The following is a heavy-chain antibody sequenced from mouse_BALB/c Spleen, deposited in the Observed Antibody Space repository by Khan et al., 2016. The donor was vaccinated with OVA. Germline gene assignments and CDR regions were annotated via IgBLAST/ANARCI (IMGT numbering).Heavy chain of an antibody. V-gene: IGHV3-2*02. Sequence: EVQLLETGPGLVKPSQSLSLTCTVTGYSITSDYAWNWIRQFPGNKLEWMAYISYSGSTSYNPSLKSRISITRDTSKNQFFLQLNSVTTEDTATYYCARRYYYGHYYFDVWGAGTTVTVSS. CDR3: ARRYYYGHYYFDV. J-gene: IGHJ1*01. D-gene: IGHD1-1*01. CDR2: ISYSGST. CDR1: GYSITSDYA.